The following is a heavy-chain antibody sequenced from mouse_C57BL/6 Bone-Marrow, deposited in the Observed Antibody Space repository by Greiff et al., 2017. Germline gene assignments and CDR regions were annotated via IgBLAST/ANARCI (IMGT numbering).Heavy chain of an antibody. V-gene: IGHV10-1*01. CDR1: GFSFNTYA. CDR2: IRSKSNNYAT. J-gene: IGHJ3*01. Sequence: DVMLVESGGGLVQPKGSLKLSCAASGFSFNTYAMNWVRQAPGKGLEWVARIRSKSNNYATYYVDSVKDRFTISRDDSESTLYLQINNFKTEDTPMYSCVPLPFAYWGPGTLVTVSA. CDR3: VPLPFAY. D-gene: IGHD6-1*01.